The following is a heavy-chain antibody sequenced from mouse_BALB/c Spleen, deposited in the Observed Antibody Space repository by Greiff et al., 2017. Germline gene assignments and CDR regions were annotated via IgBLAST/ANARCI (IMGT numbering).Heavy chain of an antibody. CDR2: IDPYDSET. V-gene: IGHV1-52*01. D-gene: IGHD2-1*01. Sequence: QVQLQQPGAELVRPGVSVMLSCKAFGYTFTSYWMNWVKQRPEQGLEWIGRIDPYDSETHYNQKFKDKAILTVDKSSSTAYMQLSSLTYEDSAVYYCARWGGNYPFAYWGQGTLVTVSA. CDR3: ARWGGNYPFAY. J-gene: IGHJ3*01. CDR1: GYTFTSYW.